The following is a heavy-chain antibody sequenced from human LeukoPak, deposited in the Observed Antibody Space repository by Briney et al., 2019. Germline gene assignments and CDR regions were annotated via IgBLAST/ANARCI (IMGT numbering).Heavy chain of an antibody. Sequence: NSSETLSLTCTVSGGSISSSSYYWGWIRQPPGKGLEWIGSIYYSGSTYYNPSLKSRVTISVDTSKNQFSLKLSSVTAADTAVYYCARDGPDYEILTGYPSWFDPWGQGTLVTVSS. CDR3: ARDGPDYEILTGYPSWFDP. CDR2: IYYSGST. D-gene: IGHD3-9*01. J-gene: IGHJ5*02. CDR1: GGSISSSSYY. V-gene: IGHV4-39*07.